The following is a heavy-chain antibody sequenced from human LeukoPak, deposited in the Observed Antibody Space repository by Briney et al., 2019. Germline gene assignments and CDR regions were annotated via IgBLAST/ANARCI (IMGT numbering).Heavy chain of an antibody. D-gene: IGHD2-8*01. CDR2: SRNKANSYTT. CDR3: IRVNNGYAKDFDY. J-gene: IGHJ4*02. V-gene: IGHV3-72*01. CDR1: GFTFSAHY. Sequence: GGSLRLSCAASGFTFSAHYLDWVRQAPGKGLEWVGRSRNKANSYTTEYAVSVRGRFTISRDDSKNSLYLQMNSLKIEDTAVYYCIRVNNGYAKDFDYWGQGTLVTVSS.